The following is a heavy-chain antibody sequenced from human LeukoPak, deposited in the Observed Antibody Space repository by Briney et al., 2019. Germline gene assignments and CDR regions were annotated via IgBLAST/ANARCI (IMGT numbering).Heavy chain of an antibody. V-gene: IGHV4-38-2*02. CDR1: GGSISSGYY. J-gene: IGHJ4*02. CDR2: MFRTGTT. D-gene: IGHD6-19*01. CDR3: ARDRRAVAGPAFDY. Sequence: PSQTLSLTCTVSGGSISSGYYWGWIRQPPGKGLEWIGSMFRTGTTYYNPSLQSRVTISIDTSKNQFSLRMSSVTAADTAVYYCARDRRAVAGPAFDYWGQGTLVTVSS.